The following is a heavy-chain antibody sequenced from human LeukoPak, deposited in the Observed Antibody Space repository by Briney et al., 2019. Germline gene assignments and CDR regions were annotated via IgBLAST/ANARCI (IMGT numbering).Heavy chain of an antibody. D-gene: IGHD6-19*01. V-gene: IGHV3-33*01. CDR2: IWHDGSNK. CDR3: AATGGVAVAGSPFDY. Sequence: PRRSLRLSCAASGLTFRSYGVHWVRQAPGKGLEWVAVIWHDGSNKYYADSVKGRFTISRDNSKNTLYLQMDSLRVEDTAVYYCAATGGVAVAGSPFDYWGQGTLVTVSS. CDR1: GLTFRSYG. J-gene: IGHJ4*02.